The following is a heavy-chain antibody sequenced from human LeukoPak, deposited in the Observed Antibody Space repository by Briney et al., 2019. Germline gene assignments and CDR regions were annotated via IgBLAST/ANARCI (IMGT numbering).Heavy chain of an antibody. V-gene: IGHV4-4*09. Sequence: SETLSLTCTVSGGSISSYYWSWIRQPPGKGLEWIGYIYTSGSTNYNPSLKSRVTISVDTSKNQFSLKRSSVPAEDTAVYYCASNLAAAGYSYYSYMDVWGKGTTVTVSS. J-gene: IGHJ6*03. CDR1: GGSISSYY. CDR3: ASNLAAAGYSYYSYMDV. CDR2: IYTSGST. D-gene: IGHD6-13*01.